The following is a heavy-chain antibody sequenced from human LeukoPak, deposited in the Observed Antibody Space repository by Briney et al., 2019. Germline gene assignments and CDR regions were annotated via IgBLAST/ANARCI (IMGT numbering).Heavy chain of an antibody. Sequence: SQTLSLTCTVSGGSISSGGYYWSWIRQPPGKGLEWIGYIYYSGSTYYNPSLKSRVTISVDTSKNQFSLKLSSVTAADTAVYYCARYDYYDSSGRRPGMYAFDIWGQGTMVTVSS. CDR1: GGSISSGGYY. CDR2: IYYSGST. CDR3: ARYDYYDSSGRRPGMYAFDI. J-gene: IGHJ3*02. D-gene: IGHD3-22*01. V-gene: IGHV4-30-2*01.